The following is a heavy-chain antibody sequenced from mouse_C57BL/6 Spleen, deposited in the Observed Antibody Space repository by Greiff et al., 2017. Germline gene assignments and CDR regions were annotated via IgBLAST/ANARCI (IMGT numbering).Heavy chain of an antibody. CDR2: IYPGDGDT. Sequence: VQLQQSGPELVKPGASVKISCKASGYAFSSSWMNWVKRRPGKGLVGIGRIYPGDGDTNYNGKLKGKATLTADKSSSTAYMQLSSLTSEDSAVYFCARPYDYDAMDYWGQGTSVTVSS. J-gene: IGHJ4*01. D-gene: IGHD6-5*01. CDR3: ARPYDYDAMDY. CDR1: GYAFSSSW. V-gene: IGHV1-82*01.